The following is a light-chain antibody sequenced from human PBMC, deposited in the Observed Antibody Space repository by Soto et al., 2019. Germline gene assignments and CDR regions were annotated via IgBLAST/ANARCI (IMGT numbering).Light chain of an antibody. Sequence: DIHMTQSPSTLSASVGDRVTITCRASQSISSWLAWYQQKPGRAPKLLIYKASSLESGVPSRFSGSGSGTEFTLTISSLQPDDFATYYCQQYNSQWTVGQGTKVDI. V-gene: IGKV1-5*03. CDR2: KAS. J-gene: IGKJ1*01. CDR1: QSISSW. CDR3: QQYNSQWT.